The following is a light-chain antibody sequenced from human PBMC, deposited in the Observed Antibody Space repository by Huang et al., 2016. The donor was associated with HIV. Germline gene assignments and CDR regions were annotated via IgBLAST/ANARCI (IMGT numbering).Light chain of an antibody. CDR1: QNIING. Sequence: EVVMTQSPATLSVSPGERASLSCRASQNIINGLAWYQQRPGQAPRLLIFYASTRATGSPARFRGSGSGTDFTLTISSLQSEDFAVYYCQQYNHWPPTTFGQGTTVDMK. V-gene: IGKV3-15*01. CDR2: YAS. CDR3: QQYNHWPPTT. J-gene: IGKJ1*01.